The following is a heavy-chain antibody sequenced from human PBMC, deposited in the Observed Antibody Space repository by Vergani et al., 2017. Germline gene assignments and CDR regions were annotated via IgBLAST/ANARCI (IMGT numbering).Heavy chain of an antibody. V-gene: IGHV4-31*03. D-gene: IGHD3-3*01. CDR2: IYYSGST. CDR3: ARQYYDFWSGYYNGPGYYYYYMDV. Sequence: QVQLQESGPGLVKPSQTLSPTCLVSGGSISSGGYYWSWIRQHPGKGLEWIGYIYYSGSTYYNPSLKSRVTISVDTSKNQFSLKLSSVTAADTAVYYCARQYYDFWSGYYNGPGYYYYYMDVWGKGTTVTVSS. CDR1: GGSISSGGYY. J-gene: IGHJ6*03.